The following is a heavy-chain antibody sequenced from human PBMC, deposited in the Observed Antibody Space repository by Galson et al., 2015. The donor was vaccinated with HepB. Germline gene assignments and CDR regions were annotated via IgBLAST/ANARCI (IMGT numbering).Heavy chain of an antibody. V-gene: IGHV3-33*08. CDR3: ARDPEEYSSSWYADYYYGMDV. CDR2: IWYDGSNK. Sequence: SLRLSCAASGFTFSSYGMHWVRQAPGKGLEWVAVIWYDGSNKYYADSVKGRFTISRDNSKNTLYLQMNSLRAEDTAVYYCARDPEEYSSSWYADYYYGMDVWGQGTTVTVSS. CDR1: GFTFSSYG. J-gene: IGHJ6*02. D-gene: IGHD6-13*01.